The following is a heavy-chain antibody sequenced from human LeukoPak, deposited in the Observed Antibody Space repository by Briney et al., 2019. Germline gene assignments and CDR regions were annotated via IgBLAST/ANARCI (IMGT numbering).Heavy chain of an antibody. V-gene: IGHV3-48*04. CDR2: ISSGSSTI. J-gene: IGHJ4*02. D-gene: IGHD3-22*01. CDR3: ARSSSGYNFDD. CDR1: GLTFSSYS. Sequence: PGGSLRFSGAASGLTFSSYSMNWVRQAPGKGLEWVSYISSGSSTIYYAESVKGRFTISRDNAKNSLYLQMNSLRAEDTAVYYCARSSSGYNFDDWGQGTLVTVSS.